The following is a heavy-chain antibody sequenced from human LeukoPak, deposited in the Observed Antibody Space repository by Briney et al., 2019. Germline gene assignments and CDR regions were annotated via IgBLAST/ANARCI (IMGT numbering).Heavy chain of an antibody. J-gene: IGHJ4*02. D-gene: IGHD3-22*01. CDR1: GGTFSSYA. V-gene: IGHV1-46*01. CDR2: INPSGGST. Sequence: HRASVKVSCKASGGTFSSYAISWVRQAPGQGLEWMGIINPSGGSTSYAQKFQGRVTMTRDTSTSTVYMELSSLRSEDTAVYYCARASRKVITRYYFDYWGQGTLVTVSS. CDR3: ARASRKVITRYYFDY.